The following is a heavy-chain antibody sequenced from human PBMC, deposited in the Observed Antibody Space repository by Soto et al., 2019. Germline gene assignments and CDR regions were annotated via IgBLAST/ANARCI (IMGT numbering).Heavy chain of an antibody. V-gene: IGHV1-69*13. J-gene: IGHJ4*02. CDR3: ARERGVRGYSYGYYDY. CDR1: GGTFSSYA. CDR2: IIPIFGTA. Sequence: SVQGSCKGSGGTFSSYAVGWVRQATGQGLEWMGGIIPIFGTANYAQKFQGRVTITADESTSTAYMELSSLRSEDTAVYYCARERGVRGYSYGYYDYWGQGTLVTVSS. D-gene: IGHD5-18*01.